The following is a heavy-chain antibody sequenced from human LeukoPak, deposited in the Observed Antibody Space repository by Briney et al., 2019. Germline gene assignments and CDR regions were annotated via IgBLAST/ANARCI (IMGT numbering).Heavy chain of an antibody. J-gene: IGHJ4*02. V-gene: IGHV3-53*01. Sequence: PSGGSLRLSCAASGFTVSSSYMSWVRQALGKGLEWVSVIYSGGSTYYADSVKGRFTISRDNSKNTLYLQMNSLRAEDTAVYYCARWTIAVAGTAFDYWGQGTLVTVSS. D-gene: IGHD6-19*01. CDR3: ARWTIAVAGTAFDY. CDR2: IYSGGST. CDR1: GFTVSSSY.